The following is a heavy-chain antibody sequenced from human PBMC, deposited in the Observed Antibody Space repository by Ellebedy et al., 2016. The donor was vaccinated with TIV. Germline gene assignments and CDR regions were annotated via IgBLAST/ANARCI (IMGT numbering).Heavy chain of an antibody. V-gene: IGHV4-61*02. CDR1: GGSISSNNYY. Sequence: SETLSLXCTVSGGSISSNNYYWRWLRQPAGKGLEWIGRIYSSGSTNYNPSLKSRLTMSVDTSKNQFSLKLTSVTAADTADYYCAIGGGLRAFDVWGQGTIVTVSS. D-gene: IGHD3-16*01. CDR3: AIGGGLRAFDV. CDR2: IYSSGST. J-gene: IGHJ3*01.